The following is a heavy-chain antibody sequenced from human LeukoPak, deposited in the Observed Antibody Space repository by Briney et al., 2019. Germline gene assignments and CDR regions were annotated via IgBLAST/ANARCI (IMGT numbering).Heavy chain of an antibody. J-gene: IGHJ3*01. D-gene: IGHD2-15*01. Sequence: SETLSLTCTVSGGSISTSRYYWGWIRQPPGKRLEWIGSSYYSGSPYYNPSLKSRVTISVDTSKNQFSLSLTSVTAADTALYYCARPSSVGPLGSFDLWGQGTIVTVSS. CDR1: GGSISTSRYY. CDR3: ARPSSVGPLGSFDL. CDR2: SYYSGSP. V-gene: IGHV4-39*01.